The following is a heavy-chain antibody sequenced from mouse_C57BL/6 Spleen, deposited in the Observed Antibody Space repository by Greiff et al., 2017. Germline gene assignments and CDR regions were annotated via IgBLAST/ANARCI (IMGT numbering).Heavy chain of an antibody. J-gene: IGHJ2*01. CDR1: GYTFTNYE. Sequence: VQLHQPGAELVRPGASVTLSCKASGYTFTNYEMHWVKPTPVHGLEWLGAIDPAPGCTAYNQKFQGKAILTVDTSTSTAYMELRSLTSDGSAAYYCTRGECDWDPFDYWGQGTTLTVSS. D-gene: IGHD4-1*01. CDR3: TRGECDWDPFDY. CDR2: IDPAPGCT. V-gene: IGHV1-15*01.